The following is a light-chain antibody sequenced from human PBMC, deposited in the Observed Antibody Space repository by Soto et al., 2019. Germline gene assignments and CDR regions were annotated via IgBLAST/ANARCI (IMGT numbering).Light chain of an antibody. CDR3: SSYTAGGTI. J-gene: IGLJ1*01. CDR2: EVS. Sequence: QSVLTQPASVSGSPGQSITISCTGTSGDVGGYYYVSWYQQLPGKAPKLMISEVSNRPSGVSNRFSGSKSGNTAPLTISGLQAEDEADYYCSSYTAGGTIFGTGTKVTVL. V-gene: IGLV2-14*01. CDR1: SGDVGGYYY.